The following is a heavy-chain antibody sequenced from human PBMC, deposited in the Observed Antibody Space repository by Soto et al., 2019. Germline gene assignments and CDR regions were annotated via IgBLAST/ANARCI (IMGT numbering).Heavy chain of an antibody. CDR2: IYYSGST. CDR3: ARDRDYTFSDWFDP. D-gene: IGHD4-4*01. Sequence: PSETLSLTCTVSGGSISSGDYYWSWIRQPPGKGLEWIGYIYYSGSTYYNPSLKSRVTISVDTSKNQFSLKLSSVTAADTAVYYCARDRDYTFSDWFDPWGQGTLVTVSS. J-gene: IGHJ5*02. CDR1: GGSISSGDYY. V-gene: IGHV4-30-4*01.